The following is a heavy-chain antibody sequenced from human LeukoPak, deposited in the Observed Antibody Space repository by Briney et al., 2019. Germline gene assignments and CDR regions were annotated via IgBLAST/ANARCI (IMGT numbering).Heavy chain of an antibody. CDR1: GFTFSSYA. CDR2: ISGSGGST. D-gene: IGHD1-26*01. CDR3: ARVIVGASNFDY. J-gene: IGHJ4*02. V-gene: IGHV3-23*01. Sequence: PGGSLRLSCAASGFTFSSYAMSWVRQAPGKGLEWVSAISGSGGSTYYADSVKGRFTVSRDTSKNTLYLQMNSLRAEDTAVYYCARVIVGASNFDYWGQGTLVTVSS.